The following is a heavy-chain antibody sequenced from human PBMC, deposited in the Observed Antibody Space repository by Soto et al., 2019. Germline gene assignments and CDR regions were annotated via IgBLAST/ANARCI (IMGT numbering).Heavy chain of an antibody. V-gene: IGHV4-39*01. CDR2: IYYSGST. CDR3: ASRLRFLYSMDV. CDR1: GGSISSSSYY. Sequence: QLQLQESGPGLVKPSETLSLTCTVSGGSISSSSYYWGWIRQPPGKGLEWIGSIYYSGSTYYNPSLKSRVTISVDTSKNQFPLKLSSVTAADTAVYYCASRLRFLYSMDVWGQGTTVTVSS. D-gene: IGHD3-3*01. J-gene: IGHJ6*02.